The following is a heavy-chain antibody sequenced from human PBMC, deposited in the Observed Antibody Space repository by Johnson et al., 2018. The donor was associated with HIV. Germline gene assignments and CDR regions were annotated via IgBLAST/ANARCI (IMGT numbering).Heavy chain of an antibody. CDR1: GFTFSSYA. D-gene: IGHD7-27*01. Sequence: QVQLVESGGGVVQPGRSLRLSCAASGFTFSSYALHWVRQAPGKGLEWVTVISYDGSNKYYADSVKGRFTISRDNAKNSLYLQTNSLRAEDTALYYCARAKLGTNDAFDIWGQGTMVTVSS. J-gene: IGHJ3*02. CDR3: ARAKLGTNDAFDI. CDR2: ISYDGSNK. V-gene: IGHV3-30*04.